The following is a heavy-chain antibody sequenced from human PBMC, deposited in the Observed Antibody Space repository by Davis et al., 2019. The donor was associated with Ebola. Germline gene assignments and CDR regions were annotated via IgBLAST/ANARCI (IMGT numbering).Heavy chain of an antibody. V-gene: IGHV1-69*13. J-gene: IGHJ4*02. CDR1: GGTFSSYA. CDR3: AREEGLLNYFDY. D-gene: IGHD1-26*01. Sequence: AASVKVSCKASGGTFSSYAISWVRQAPGQGLEWMGGIIPIFGTANYAQKFQGRVTITADESTSTAYMELSSLRSEDTAVYYCAREEGLLNYFDYWGQGTLVTVSS. CDR2: IIPIFGTA.